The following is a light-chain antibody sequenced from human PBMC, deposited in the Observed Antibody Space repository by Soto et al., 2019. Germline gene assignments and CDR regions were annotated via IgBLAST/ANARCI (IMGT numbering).Light chain of an antibody. CDR1: SSDVGGYNY. V-gene: IGLV2-14*01. J-gene: IGLJ2*01. CDR2: DVR. Sequence: QSALTQPASVSGSPGQSITISCTGTSSDVGGYNYISWYQQHPGKAPKFIIYDVRNRPSGVSYRFSGSRSGNTASLTISGLQAEDEADYYCSSYTSSSTVIFGGGTKVTVL. CDR3: SSYTSSSTVI.